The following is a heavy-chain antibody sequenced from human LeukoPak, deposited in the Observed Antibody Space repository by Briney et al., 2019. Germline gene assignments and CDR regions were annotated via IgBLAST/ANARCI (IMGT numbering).Heavy chain of an antibody. D-gene: IGHD4-11*01. CDR1: GYTFTGYY. CDR2: INPNSGGT. J-gene: IGHJ4*02. Sequence: ASVKVSCKASGYTFTGYYMHWVRQAPGQGLEWMGWINPNSGGTNYAQKFQGRVTMTRGTSISTAYMELSRLRADDTAVYYCARRDYRGHFDYWGQGTLVTVSS. V-gene: IGHV1-2*02. CDR3: ARRDYRGHFDY.